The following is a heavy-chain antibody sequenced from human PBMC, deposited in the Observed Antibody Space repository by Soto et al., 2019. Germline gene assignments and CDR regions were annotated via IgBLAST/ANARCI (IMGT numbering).Heavy chain of an antibody. V-gene: IGHV1-58*01. CDR2: IVVGSGNT. CDR3: AADAPAGSSGYYLQFDY. J-gene: IGHJ4*02. Sequence: SVKVSCKASGFTFTSSAVQWVRQARGQRLEWIGWIVVGSGNTNYAQKFQERVTITRDMSASTAYMELSSLRSEDTAVYYCAADAPAGSSGYYLQFDYWGQGTLVTVSS. D-gene: IGHD3-22*01. CDR1: GFTFTSSA.